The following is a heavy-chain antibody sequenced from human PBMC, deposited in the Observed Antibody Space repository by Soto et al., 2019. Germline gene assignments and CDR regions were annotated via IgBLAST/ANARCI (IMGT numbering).Heavy chain of an antibody. CDR2: IYQTGST. CDR3: ARTVSSSWYAWFDP. Sequence: PSETLSLTCAVSGGSISSGTYSWSWIRQPPGKGLEWIGYIYQTGSTSYSPSLKSRVTISLDMSKNQFSLKLISVTAADTAVYYCARTVSSSWYAWFDPWGQGALVTVSS. V-gene: IGHV4-30-2*01. D-gene: IGHD6-13*01. J-gene: IGHJ5*02. CDR1: GGSISSGTYS.